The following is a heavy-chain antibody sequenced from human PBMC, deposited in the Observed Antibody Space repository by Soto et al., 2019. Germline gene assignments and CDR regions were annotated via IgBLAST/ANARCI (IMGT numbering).Heavy chain of an antibody. CDR3: AKLLGVRGWDAFDI. CDR2: VLYDGNNK. CDR1: GFTFSNYG. D-gene: IGHD3-10*01. Sequence: QVHLVESGGGVVQPGRSLRLSCAASGFTFSNYGMHWVRQAPDKGLEWVAVVLYDGNNKYYADSVKGRFTISRDNSKNTQYLQMNSLGAEDTAVYYCAKLLGVRGWDAFDIWGQGKMVTVSS. J-gene: IGHJ3*02. V-gene: IGHV3-30*18.